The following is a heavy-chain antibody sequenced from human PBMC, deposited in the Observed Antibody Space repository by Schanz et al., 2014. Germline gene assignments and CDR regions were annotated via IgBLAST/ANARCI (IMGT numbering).Heavy chain of an antibody. CDR2: IWFDGNNK. J-gene: IGHJ5*02. CDR3: ARELCSSTTCYVRYDP. V-gene: IGHV3-30*04. D-gene: IGHD2-2*01. CDR1: GFSISDHT. Sequence: VQLVESGGGLVQPGGSLRLSCAASGFSISDHTMRWDRQAPGKGLEWVAVIWFDGNNKYYADSVKGRFTISKHNSRHTLYLQMDSLTTDDTAVYYCARELCSSTTCYVRYDPWGQGTLVTVSS.